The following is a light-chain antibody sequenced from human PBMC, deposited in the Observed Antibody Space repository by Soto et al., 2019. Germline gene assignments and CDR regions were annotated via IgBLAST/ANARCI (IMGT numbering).Light chain of an antibody. CDR2: DVS. Sequence: QSVLDQPASVSGSPGQSITISCTGTSNDIGGYDYVSWYQHHPGIAPKLIIYDVSDRPSGVSNRFSGSKSGNTASLTISGLQAEDEAEYYCNSYTTTSPLYVFGSGTKVTVL. CDR3: NSYTTTSPLYV. J-gene: IGLJ1*01. CDR1: SNDIGGYDY. V-gene: IGLV2-14*03.